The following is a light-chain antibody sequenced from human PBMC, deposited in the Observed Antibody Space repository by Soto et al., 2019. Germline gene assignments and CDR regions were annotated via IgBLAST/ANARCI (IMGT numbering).Light chain of an antibody. CDR1: QSVSSN. Sequence: EIVMTQSPVTLSVSPGERATLSCRASQSVSSNLAWFQHKPGQAPRLLIYGASTRATGIPARFSGSGSGTEFTLTISSLQSEDFAVYYCQQYNNWPRTFDQGTTVEIK. CDR3: QQYNNWPRT. J-gene: IGKJ1*01. CDR2: GAS. V-gene: IGKV3D-15*01.